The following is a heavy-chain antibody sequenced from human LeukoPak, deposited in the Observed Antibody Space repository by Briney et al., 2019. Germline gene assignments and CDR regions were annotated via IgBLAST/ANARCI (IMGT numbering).Heavy chain of an antibody. V-gene: IGHV4-31*03. CDR3: ARDRNSYYDFWSGSPADAFDI. D-gene: IGHD3-3*01. Sequence: SETLSLTCTASGGSISSGGYYWSWIRQHPGKGLEWIGYIYYSGSTYYNPSLKSRVTISVDTSKNRFSLKLSSVTAADTAVYYCARDRNSYYDFWSGSPADAFDIWGQGTMVTVSS. J-gene: IGHJ3*02. CDR1: GGSISSGGYY. CDR2: IYYSGST.